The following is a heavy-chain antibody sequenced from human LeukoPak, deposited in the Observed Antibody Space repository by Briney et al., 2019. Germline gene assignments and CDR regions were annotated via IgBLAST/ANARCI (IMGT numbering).Heavy chain of an antibody. CDR1: GFTFRSYA. CDR2: VSSNGGNT. Sequence: GGSLRLSCAASGFTFRSYAMGWVRQAPGKGLEWVSTVSSNGGNTYYADSVKGRFTISRDNSKNTLYLQVNSLRAEDTAVYYCAKDPGVPCYFDYWGQGTLVTVSS. V-gene: IGHV3-23*01. J-gene: IGHJ4*02. CDR3: AKDPGVPCYFDY. D-gene: IGHD7-27*01.